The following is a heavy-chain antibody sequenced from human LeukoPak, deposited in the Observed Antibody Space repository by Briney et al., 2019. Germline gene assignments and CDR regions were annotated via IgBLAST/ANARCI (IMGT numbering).Heavy chain of an antibody. CDR2: ITSRSSSI. CDR3: ARDSRFGKLLIPYFDY. Sequence: GGSLRLSCAASGFTFSSFSMNWVRQAPGKGLEWVSYITSRSSSIYYADSVKGRFTISRDNAQNSLYLQMNSLRDEDTAVYYCARDSRFGKLLIPYFDYWGQGTLVTVSS. J-gene: IGHJ4*02. D-gene: IGHD3-10*01. CDR1: GFTFSSFS. V-gene: IGHV3-48*02.